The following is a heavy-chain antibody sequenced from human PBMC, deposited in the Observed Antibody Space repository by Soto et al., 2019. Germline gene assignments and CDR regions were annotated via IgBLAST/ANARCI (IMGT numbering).Heavy chain of an antibody. CDR1: GFTFRSYS. CDR3: ARDNGIAGSFDP. D-gene: IGHD6-13*01. V-gene: IGHV3-48*02. Sequence: EMQLVESGGGLVQPGGSLKLYCAASGFTFRSYSMNWVRQAPGKGLEWVSYISISSRTIYYADSVKGRFTISRDDAKNSLYLQMNSLRDEDTSVYYCARDNGIAGSFDPWRQGTLFTVSS. J-gene: IGHJ5*02. CDR2: ISISSRTI.